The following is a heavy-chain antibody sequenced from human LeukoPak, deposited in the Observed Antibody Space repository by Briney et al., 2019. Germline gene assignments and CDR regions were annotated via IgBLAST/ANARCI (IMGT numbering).Heavy chain of an antibody. V-gene: IGHV4-31*03. CDR2: ISHRGST. CDR3: ARDRHDWNYYYFDY. CDR1: GDSISSDGYY. D-gene: IGHD1-7*01. Sequence: SQTLSLTCSVSGDSISSDGYYWSWIRQHPGMGLEWIGHISHRGSTNYNPSLKSRLSILVDTSKNQFSLKLSSVTAADTAVYYCARDRHDWNYYYFDYWGQGTLVTVSS. J-gene: IGHJ4*02.